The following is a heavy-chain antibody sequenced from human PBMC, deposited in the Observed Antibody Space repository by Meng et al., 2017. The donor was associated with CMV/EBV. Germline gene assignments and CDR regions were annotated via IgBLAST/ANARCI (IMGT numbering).Heavy chain of an antibody. J-gene: IGHJ4*02. CDR2: IIPIFGTA. Sequence: SVKVSCKASGGTFSSYAISWVRQAPGQGLEWMGGIIPIFGTANYAQKFQGRVTITTDESTSTAYMELSSLRSEDTAMYYCARDSSDYSSSWYLGYWGQGTLVTVSS. D-gene: IGHD6-13*01. CDR3: ARDSSDYSSSWYLGY. CDR1: GGTFSSYA. V-gene: IGHV1-69*05.